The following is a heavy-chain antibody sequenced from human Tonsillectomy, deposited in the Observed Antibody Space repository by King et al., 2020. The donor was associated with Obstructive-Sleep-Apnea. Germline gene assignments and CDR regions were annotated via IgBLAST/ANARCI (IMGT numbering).Heavy chain of an antibody. V-gene: IGHV4-39*07. CDR2: IYYSGST. CDR3: TRVRGALRGWFDP. Sequence: QLQESGPGLVKPSETLSLTCTVSGGSIRSSSYYWGWIRQPPGKGLEWIGSIYYSGSTYYNPSLKSRVTISVDTSKNQFSLELSSVTAADTAVYYCTRVRGALRGWFDPRGQGTLVTVSS. CDR1: GGSIRSSSYY. J-gene: IGHJ5*02.